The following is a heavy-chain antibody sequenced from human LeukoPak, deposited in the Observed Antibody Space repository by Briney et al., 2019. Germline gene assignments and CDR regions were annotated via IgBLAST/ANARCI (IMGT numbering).Heavy chain of an antibody. CDR3: AKDRITMIPGVIIMHIWFDL. Sequence: ASVKHTSMVSRYTFTTKNMNWVPEAPGQGLEWMGIINPSGGSTSYAQKFQGRVTMTRDTSTSTVYMELSSLRSEYTAVYSCAKDRITMIPGVIIMHIWFDLWGQRSLVSACS. D-gene: IGHD3-10*01. J-gene: IGHJ5*01. CDR2: INPSGGST. V-gene: IGHV1-46*01. CDR1: RYTFTTKN.